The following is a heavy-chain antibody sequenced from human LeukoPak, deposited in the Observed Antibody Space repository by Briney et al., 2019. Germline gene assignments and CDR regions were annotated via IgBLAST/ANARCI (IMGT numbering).Heavy chain of an antibody. V-gene: IGHV3-53*04. J-gene: IGHJ4*02. Sequence: GGSLGLSCAASGFTVSSNYMSWVRQAPGKGLEWVSVIFSGGTTYYADSVKGRFTISRHNSENTLYLQMNSLRGEDTAVYYCARGVLGYSYGFDCWGQGTLVTVSS. CDR2: IFSGGTT. D-gene: IGHD5-18*01. CDR1: GFTVSSNY. CDR3: ARGVLGYSYGFDC.